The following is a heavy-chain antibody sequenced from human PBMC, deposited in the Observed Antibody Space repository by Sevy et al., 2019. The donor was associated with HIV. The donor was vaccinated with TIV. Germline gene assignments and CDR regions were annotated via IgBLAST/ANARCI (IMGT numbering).Heavy chain of an antibody. Sequence: GSLRLSCAVSGFNFNIYSMSWVRQAPGKGLEWVSTLSFGCGKINYADSVKGRFIISRDDSKNTLYLQMNSLRTEDTAVYFCAREGCTRPHDYWGQGTLVTVSS. V-gene: IGHV3-23*01. CDR1: GFNFNIYS. J-gene: IGHJ4*02. CDR3: AREGCTRPHDY. D-gene: IGHD2-8*01. CDR2: LSFGCGKI.